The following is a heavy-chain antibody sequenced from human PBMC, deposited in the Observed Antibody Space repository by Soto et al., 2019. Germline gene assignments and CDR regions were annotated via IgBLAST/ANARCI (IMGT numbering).Heavy chain of an antibody. J-gene: IGHJ5*02. CDR3: ARGIAARGIDP. CDR2: ISYDGSNK. Sequence: QVQLVESGGGVVQPGRSLRLSCAASGFTFSSYAMHWVRQAPGKGLEWVAVISYDGSNKYYADSVKGRFTISRDNSKNTLYLQMNSLRAEDTAVYYCARGIAARGIDPWGQGTLVTVSS. CDR1: GFTFSSYA. V-gene: IGHV3-30-3*01. D-gene: IGHD6-6*01.